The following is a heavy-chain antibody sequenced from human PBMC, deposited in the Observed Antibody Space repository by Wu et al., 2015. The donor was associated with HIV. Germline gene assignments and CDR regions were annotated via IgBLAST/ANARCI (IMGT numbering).Heavy chain of an antibody. Sequence: QMQLVQSGAEVKKPGATLKVSCKASGYTFTDYYIHWVRQAPGQGLEWMGIVNPSSGNTSYAHKFQGRVTMTTDTSTTTVYMELSSLRSDDTAVYYCARRYGDLYHRDSYYYMDVWGKGTSVTVSS. CDR2: VNPSSGNT. CDR3: ARRYGDLYHRDSYYYMDV. J-gene: IGHJ6*03. V-gene: IGHV1-46*01. CDR1: GYTFTDYY. D-gene: IGHD5-18*01.